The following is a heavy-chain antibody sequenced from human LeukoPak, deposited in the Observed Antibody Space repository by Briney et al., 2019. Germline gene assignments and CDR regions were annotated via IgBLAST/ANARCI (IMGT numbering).Heavy chain of an antibody. V-gene: IGHV4-61*02. J-gene: IGHJ4*02. CDR1: GGSISSGSYY. D-gene: IGHD3-22*01. CDR3: ARADSSGYYSLDY. Sequence: SETLSLTCTVSGGSISSGSYYWSWIRQPAGKGLEWIGRIYTSGSTNYNPSLKSRVTISVDTSKNQFSLKLSSVTAADTAVYYCARADSSGYYSLDYWGQGTLVTVSS. CDR2: IYTSGST.